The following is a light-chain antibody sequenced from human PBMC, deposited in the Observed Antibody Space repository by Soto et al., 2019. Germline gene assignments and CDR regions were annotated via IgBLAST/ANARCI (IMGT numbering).Light chain of an antibody. CDR3: QQYDNYPLT. Sequence: GDRVTITCRASQSVRSRLAWYQQKPGRAPKFLIYDASSLESGVPSRFSGSGSGTEFTLTISNLQPDDFATYYCQQYDNYPLTFGGGTKVEI. V-gene: IGKV1-5*01. CDR1: QSVRSR. CDR2: DAS. J-gene: IGKJ4*01.